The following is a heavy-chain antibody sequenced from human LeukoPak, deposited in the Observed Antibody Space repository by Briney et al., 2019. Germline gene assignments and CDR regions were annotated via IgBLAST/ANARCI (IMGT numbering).Heavy chain of an antibody. CDR3: ARGFDSRFFDY. D-gene: IGHD3-22*01. Sequence: GGSLRLSCAASGFTFSSYAMSWVRQAPGKGLEWVSAISGSGGSTYYADSVKGRFTISRDNSKNSLYLQMNSLRAEDTAVYYCARGFDSRFFDYWGQGTLVTVSS. J-gene: IGHJ4*02. CDR1: GFTFSSYA. V-gene: IGHV3-23*01. CDR2: ISGSGGST.